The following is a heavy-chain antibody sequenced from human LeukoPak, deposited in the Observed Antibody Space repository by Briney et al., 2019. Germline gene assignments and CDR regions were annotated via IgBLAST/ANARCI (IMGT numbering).Heavy chain of an antibody. J-gene: IGHJ4*02. Sequence: SETLSLTCTVSGGSMNTYYWTWIRQTAGGGLEWIGQVHSSVGTTYNPSLRSRVSLSLDTSKNHFSLRLASVTAADTAVYFCARERDHGYSYGHVLDFWGQGNPVTVSS. CDR3: ARERDHGYSYGHVLDF. CDR1: GGSMNTYY. CDR2: VHSSVGT. D-gene: IGHD5-18*01. V-gene: IGHV4-4*07.